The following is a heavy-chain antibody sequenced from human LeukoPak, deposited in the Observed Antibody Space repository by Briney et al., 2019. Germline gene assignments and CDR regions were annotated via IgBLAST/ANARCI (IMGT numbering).Heavy chain of an antibody. D-gene: IGHD4-17*01. CDR3: ARRRGGDYGMYYYYYMDV. CDR2: IYYSGST. CDR1: GGSISSSSYY. Sequence: SETLSLTCTVSGGSISSSSYYWGWIRQPPGKGLEWIGYIYYSGSTNYNPSLKSRVTISVDTSKNQFSLKLSSVTAADTAVYYCARRRGGDYGMYYYYYMDVWGKGTTVTVSS. V-gene: IGHV4-61*05. J-gene: IGHJ6*03.